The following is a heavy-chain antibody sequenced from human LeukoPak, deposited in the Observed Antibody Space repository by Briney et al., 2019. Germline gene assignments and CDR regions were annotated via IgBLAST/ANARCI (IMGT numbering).Heavy chain of an antibody. CDR2: IYYSGST. J-gene: IGHJ6*02. CDR3: ARDDSGSYHQLGV. CDR1: GDSISTYY. V-gene: IGHV4-59*01. Sequence: SETLSLTCTVSGDSISTYYWSWIRQPPGKGLEWIGYIYYSGSTNYNPSLKSRVTISVDTSKNQFSLKLISVTAADTAVYYCARDDSGSYHQLGVWGQGTTVTVSS. D-gene: IGHD1-26*01.